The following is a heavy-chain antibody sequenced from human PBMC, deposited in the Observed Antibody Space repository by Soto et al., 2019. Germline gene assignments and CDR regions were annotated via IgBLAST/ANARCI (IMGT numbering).Heavy chain of an antibody. V-gene: IGHV2-5*02. Sequence: ESGPYAGEPTQTLTLTCTFSGFSLSTRGVGVGWIRQPPGKALEWLALIYWDDDQRYSPSLKTRLTITKDTSKNQVVLTMTNMDPVDTATYYCAHAFGGTSWPNDAFDIWGQGTVVTVSS. CDR1: GFSLSTRGVG. CDR2: IYWDDDQ. D-gene: IGHD3-3*02. CDR3: AHAFGGTSWPNDAFDI. J-gene: IGHJ3*02.